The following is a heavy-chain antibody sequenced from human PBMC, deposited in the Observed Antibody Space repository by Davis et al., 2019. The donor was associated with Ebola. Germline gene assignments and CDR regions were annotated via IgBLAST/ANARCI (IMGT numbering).Heavy chain of an antibody. CDR2: IFPRESDT. V-gene: IGHV5-51*01. Sequence: GESLKISCKGSGYDFTSSLIALVRLMPGKGLEWMGIIFPRESDTRYSPSFQGQVTISADKSISTAYLQWSSLKASDTAMYYCARLLTTMYYFDYWGQGTLVTVSS. CDR3: ARLLTTMYYFDY. CDR1: GYDFTSSL. J-gene: IGHJ4*02. D-gene: IGHD4-11*01.